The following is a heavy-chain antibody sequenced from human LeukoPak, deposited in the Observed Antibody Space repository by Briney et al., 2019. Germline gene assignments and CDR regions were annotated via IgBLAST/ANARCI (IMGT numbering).Heavy chain of an antibody. CDR2: ISSSSSTI. V-gene: IGHV3-48*01. CDR3: ARASDYYDSSGLPDY. D-gene: IGHD3-22*01. J-gene: IGHJ4*02. Sequence: PGGSLRLSCAASGFTFSSYSMNWVRQAPGKGLEWVSYISSSSSTIYYADSVKGRFTISRDNAKNSLYLQMNSLRAEDTAMYYCARASDYYDSSGLPDYWGQGTLVTVSS. CDR1: GFTFSSYS.